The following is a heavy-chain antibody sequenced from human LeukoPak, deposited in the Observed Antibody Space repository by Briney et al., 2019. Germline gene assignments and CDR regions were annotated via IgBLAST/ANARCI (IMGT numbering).Heavy chain of an antibody. Sequence: GGSLRPSCAASGFTFSSYAMSWVRQAPGKGLEWVSAISGSGGSTYYADSVKGRFTISRDNSKNTLYLQMNSLRAEDTAVYYCAKGSNPIYYYYYYMDVWGKGTTVTVSS. V-gene: IGHV3-23*01. J-gene: IGHJ6*03. CDR1: GFTFSSYA. D-gene: IGHD4-11*01. CDR3: AKGSNPIYYYYYYMDV. CDR2: ISGSGGST.